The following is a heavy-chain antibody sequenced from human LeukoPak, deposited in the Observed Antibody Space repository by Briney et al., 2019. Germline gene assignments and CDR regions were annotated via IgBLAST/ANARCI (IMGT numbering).Heavy chain of an antibody. J-gene: IGHJ4*02. CDR1: GYTFTSYD. Sequence: ASVKVSCKASGYTFTSYDINWVRQATGQGLEWMGWMNPNSGNTGYAQKFQGRVTMTRNTSISTAYMVLSSPRSEDTAVYYCARGAPGSYCSGGSCPYFDYWGQGALVTVSS. CDR2: MNPNSGNT. V-gene: IGHV1-8*01. CDR3: ARGAPGSYCSGGSCPYFDY. D-gene: IGHD2-15*01.